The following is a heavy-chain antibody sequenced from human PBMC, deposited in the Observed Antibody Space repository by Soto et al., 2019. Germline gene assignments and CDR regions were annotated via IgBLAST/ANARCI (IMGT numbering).Heavy chain of an antibody. CDR2: IYYSGST. Sequence: SETLSLTCTVSGGSISSSSYYWGWIRQPPGKGLEWIGSIYYSGSTYYNPSLKSRVTISVDTSKNQLSLKLSSVTAADTAVYYCARQRQYCSSTSCYSTDIYYYYYMDVWGKGTTVTVSS. V-gene: IGHV4-39*01. CDR3: ARQRQYCSSTSCYSTDIYYYYYMDV. D-gene: IGHD2-2*01. J-gene: IGHJ6*03. CDR1: GGSISSSSYY.